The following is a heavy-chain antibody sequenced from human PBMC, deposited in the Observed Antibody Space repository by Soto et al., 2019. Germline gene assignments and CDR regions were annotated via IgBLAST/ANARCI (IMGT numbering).Heavy chain of an antibody. CDR2: IYYSGST. J-gene: IGHJ3*02. CDR1: GGSVSSGIYY. CDR3: ARDCSSWGNAFDI. V-gene: IGHV4-61*01. D-gene: IGHD6-13*01. Sequence: PSETLSLTCTVSGGSVSSGIYYWIWIRQPPGKGLEWIGYIYYSGSTNYNPSLKSRVTISVDTSKNQFSLKLSSVTAADTAVYYCARDCSSWGNAFDIWGQGTMVTVSS.